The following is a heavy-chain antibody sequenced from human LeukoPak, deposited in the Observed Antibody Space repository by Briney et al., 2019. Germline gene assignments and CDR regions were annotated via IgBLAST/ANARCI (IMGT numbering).Heavy chain of an antibody. D-gene: IGHD1-26*01. CDR2: TRNKANGYIT. J-gene: IGHJ4*02. Sequence: GGSLRLSCAASGFTFSDHFLDGVDQAPGKGVKWVVRTRNKANGYITEYAASVKGRFTISRDDSKNSLYLQMSSLKTDDTAMYYCASIRGTFGYWGQGTLVTVSA. V-gene: IGHV3-72*01. CDR3: ASIRGTFGY. CDR1: GFTFSDHF.